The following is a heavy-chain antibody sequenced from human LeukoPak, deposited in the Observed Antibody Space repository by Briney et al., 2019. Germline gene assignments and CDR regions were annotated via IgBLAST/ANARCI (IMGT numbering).Heavy chain of an antibody. CDR1: GGSFSGYY. V-gene: IGHV4-34*01. CDR3: ARGGYYYDSSGYLEVDWFDP. CDR2: INHSGST. Sequence: SETLSLTCAVYGGSFSGYYWSWIRQPPGKGLEWIGEINHSGSTNYNPSLKSRVTISVDTSKNQFSLKLSSATAADTAVYYCARGGYYYDSSGYLEVDWFDPWGQGTLVTVSS. D-gene: IGHD3-22*01. J-gene: IGHJ5*02.